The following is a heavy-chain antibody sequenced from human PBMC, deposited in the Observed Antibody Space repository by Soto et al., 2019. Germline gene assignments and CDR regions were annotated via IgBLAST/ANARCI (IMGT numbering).Heavy chain of an antibody. Sequence: GGSLRLSCAASGFTFSNAWMSWVRQAPGKGLEWVGRIKSKTDGGTTDYAAPVKGRFTISRDDSKNTLYLQMNSLKTEDTAVYYCATEGLRFLEWLLYLFDYWGQGTLVTVSS. CDR1: GFTFSNAW. J-gene: IGHJ4*02. D-gene: IGHD3-3*01. V-gene: IGHV3-15*01. CDR3: ATEGLRFLEWLLYLFDY. CDR2: IKSKTDGGTT.